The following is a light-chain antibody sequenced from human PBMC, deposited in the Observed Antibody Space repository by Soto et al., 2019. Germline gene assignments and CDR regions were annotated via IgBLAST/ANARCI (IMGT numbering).Light chain of an antibody. V-gene: IGKV3-20*01. Sequence: EIVLTQSPGTLSLSPGERATLSCRVSQSITYSFLAWYQQKTGQAPRLLIYGASSRATGIPDWFSGSASGTYLTLTISRLEPEEFSVYYCLQYVGSPLTFGGGTKVEIK. J-gene: IGKJ4*01. CDR1: QSITYSF. CDR3: LQYVGSPLT. CDR2: GAS.